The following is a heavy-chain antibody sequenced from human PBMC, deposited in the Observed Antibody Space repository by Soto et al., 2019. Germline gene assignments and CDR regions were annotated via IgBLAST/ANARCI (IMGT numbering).Heavy chain of an antibody. J-gene: IGHJ4*02. CDR2: ISDDSLDT. D-gene: IGHD1-7*01. Sequence: GGSLRLSCTGSGFTFRNYALSWVRQAAGKGLEWISAISDDSLDTLHADSVKGRFTISRDNSKNTLYLQMNSLRAEDTAIYYCAKRSVSGTYSPFDYWGQGTLVTVSS. CDR1: GFTFRNYA. V-gene: IGHV3-23*01. CDR3: AKRSVSGTYSPFDY.